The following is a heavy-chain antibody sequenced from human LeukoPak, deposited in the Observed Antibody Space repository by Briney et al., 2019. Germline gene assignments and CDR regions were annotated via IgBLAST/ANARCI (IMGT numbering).Heavy chain of an antibody. CDR1: GFTFSSYR. CDR2: INHSGST. V-gene: IGHV4-34*01. J-gene: IGHJ4*02. CDR3: ARLGTTTMIVRRVIFDY. Sequence: GSLRLSCAASGFTFSSYRMNWVRQPPGKGLEWIGEINHSGSTNYNPSLKSRVTISVDTSKNQFSLKLSSVTAADTAVYYCARLGTTTMIVRRVIFDYWGQGTLVTVSS. D-gene: IGHD3-22*01.